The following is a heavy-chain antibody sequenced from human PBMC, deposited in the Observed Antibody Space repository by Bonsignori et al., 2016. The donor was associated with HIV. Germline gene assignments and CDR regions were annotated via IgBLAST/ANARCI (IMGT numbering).Heavy chain of an antibody. J-gene: IGHJ4*02. Sequence: WVRQAPGQGLEWMGWINPNSGGTNYAQKFQGRVTMTRDTSISTAYMELSRLRSDDTAVYYCARVRHRGGWSLPGYWGQGTLVTVSS. CDR3: ARVRHRGGWSLPGY. D-gene: IGHD4-23*01. CDR2: INPNSGGT. V-gene: IGHV1-2*02.